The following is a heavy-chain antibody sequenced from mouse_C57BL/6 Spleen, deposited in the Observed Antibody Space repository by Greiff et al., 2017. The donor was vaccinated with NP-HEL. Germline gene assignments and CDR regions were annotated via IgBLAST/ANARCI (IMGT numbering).Heavy chain of an antibody. Sequence: QVQLKQPGTELVKPGASVKLSCKASGYTFTSYWMHWVKQRPGQGLEWIGNINPSNGGPNYNEKFKSQATLTVDKSSSTAYMQLSSLTSEDSAVYYCARGGLLRLGPYYYAMDYWGQGTSVTVSS. CDR1: GYTFTSYW. V-gene: IGHV1-53*01. CDR2: INPSNGGP. D-gene: IGHD1-1*01. CDR3: ARGGLLRLGPYYYAMDY. J-gene: IGHJ4*01.